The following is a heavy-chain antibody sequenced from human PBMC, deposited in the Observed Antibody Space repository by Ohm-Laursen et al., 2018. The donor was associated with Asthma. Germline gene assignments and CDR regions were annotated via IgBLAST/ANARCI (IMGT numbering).Heavy chain of an antibody. CDR1: GFTFNKSW. Sequence: SLRLSCAASGFTFNKSWMSWVRQAPGKGLEWVAVISYDGSNKYYADSVKGRFTISRDNSKNTLYLQMSSLRAEDTAVYHCIKDLSGTYSFDYWGQGALVTVSS. V-gene: IGHV3-30*18. CDR3: IKDLSGTYSFDY. J-gene: IGHJ4*02. CDR2: ISYDGSNK. D-gene: IGHD1-26*01.